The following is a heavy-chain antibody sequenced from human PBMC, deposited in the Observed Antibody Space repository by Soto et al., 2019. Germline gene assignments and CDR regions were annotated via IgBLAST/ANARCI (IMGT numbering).Heavy chain of an antibody. CDR2: IKSKTDGGTT. D-gene: IGHD1-26*01. Sequence: GGSLRLSCAASGFTFSNAWMSWVRQAPGKGLEWVGRIKSKTDGGTTDYAAPVKGRFTISRDDSKNTLYLQMNSLKTEDTAVYYCSTDPLYSGSYYPVYWGQGTLVTVSS. V-gene: IGHV3-15*01. J-gene: IGHJ4*01. CDR1: GFTFSNAW. CDR3: STDPLYSGSYYPVY.